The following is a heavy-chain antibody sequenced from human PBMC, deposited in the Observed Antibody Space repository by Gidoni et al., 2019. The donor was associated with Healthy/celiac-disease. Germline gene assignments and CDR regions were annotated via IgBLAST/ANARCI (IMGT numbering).Heavy chain of an antibody. CDR1: GFTFSSYA. CDR2: LSGSGGST. Sequence: SCASSGFTFSSYAMSWVRQAPGKGLEWVSALSGSGGSTYYADSVKGRFTISRDNSKNTLYLQMNSLRAEDTAVYYCAKDPTFWSGYFPRWGQGTLVTVSS. V-gene: IGHV3-23*01. J-gene: IGHJ4*02. CDR3: AKDPTFWSGYFPR. D-gene: IGHD3-3*01.